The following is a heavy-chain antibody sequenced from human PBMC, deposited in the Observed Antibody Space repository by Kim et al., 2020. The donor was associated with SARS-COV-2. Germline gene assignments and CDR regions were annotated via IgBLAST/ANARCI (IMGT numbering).Heavy chain of an antibody. Sequence: GGSLRLSCAASGFTFNSFWMSWVRQAPGKGLEWVANIKQAGGEKYYVDSVKGRFTISRDNAKNSLYLQMNSLRAEDTAVYHCARGSYVDYWGQGTLVTV. CDR2: IKQAGGEK. CDR1: GFTFNSFW. CDR3: ARGSYVDY. V-gene: IGHV3-7*03. J-gene: IGHJ4*02.